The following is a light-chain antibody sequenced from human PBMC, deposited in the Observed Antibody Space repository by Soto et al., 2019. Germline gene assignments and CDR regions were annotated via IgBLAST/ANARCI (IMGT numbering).Light chain of an antibody. J-gene: IGLJ2*01. Sequence: QSVLTQPPSASGTPGQRVTISCSGSSSNIGSNYVYWYQQLPGTAPKLLIYRNNQRPSGVPDRFSGSKSGTSASLAISGLRPEDEADYYCAAWDDSLSGEVVFGGGTKVTVL. CDR3: AAWDDSLSGEVV. CDR1: SSNIGSNY. CDR2: RNN. V-gene: IGLV1-47*01.